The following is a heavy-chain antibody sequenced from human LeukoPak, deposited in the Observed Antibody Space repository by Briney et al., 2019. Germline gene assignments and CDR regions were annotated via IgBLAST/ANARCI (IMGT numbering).Heavy chain of an antibody. J-gene: IGHJ6*02. CDR2: ISSNGGST. V-gene: IGHV3-64*01. D-gene: IGHD3-10*01. CDR1: GFTFSSYA. Sequence: GGSLRLSCAASGFTFSSYAMHWVRQAPGKGLEYVSAISSNGGSTYYANSVKGRFTISRDNTKNSLYLQMNSLRAEDTAVYYCARESRILWFGELAYYYYYGMDVWGQGTTVTVSS. CDR3: ARESRILWFGELAYYYYYGMDV.